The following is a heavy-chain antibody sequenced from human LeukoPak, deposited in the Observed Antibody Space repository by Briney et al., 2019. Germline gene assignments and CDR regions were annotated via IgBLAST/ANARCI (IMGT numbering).Heavy chain of an antibody. Sequence: SETLSLTCTVSGGSISSYYWSWIRQPPGKGLEWIGYIYYSGSTNYNLSLEGRVTISVDTSKNQFALKLNSVTAADTAVYYCARHRSRDGYKPYFDYWGQGTLVTVSS. CDR1: GGSISSYY. J-gene: IGHJ4*02. CDR3: ARHRSRDGYKPYFDY. V-gene: IGHV4-59*08. D-gene: IGHD5-24*01. CDR2: IYYSGST.